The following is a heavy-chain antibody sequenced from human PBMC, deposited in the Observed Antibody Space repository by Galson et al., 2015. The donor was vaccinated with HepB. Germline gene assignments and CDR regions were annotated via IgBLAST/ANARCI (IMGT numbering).Heavy chain of an antibody. CDR1: GFIFSSYA. J-gene: IGHJ4*02. D-gene: IGHD1-1*01. CDR2: ITNSGAGT. CDR3: SKGQQLESRLDS. V-gene: IGHV3-23*01. Sequence: SLRLSCAASGFIFSSYAMYWVRQAPGKGLEWVSGITNSGAGTYYENSAKDRFTISRDNSKNTLYLQMNSLRADDTALYYCSKGQQLESRLDSWGQGTLVTVSS.